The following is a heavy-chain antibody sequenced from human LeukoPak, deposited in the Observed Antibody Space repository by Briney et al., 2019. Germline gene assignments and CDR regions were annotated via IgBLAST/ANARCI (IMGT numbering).Heavy chain of an antibody. D-gene: IGHD3-10*01. CDR3: ARGSGSSQIFDY. V-gene: IGHV4-39*07. J-gene: IGHJ4*02. CDR2: IYYSGST. Sequence: SETLSLTCIVSGGSFSSSSYYWGWIRQPPGKGLEGIGSIYYSGSTYYNPSLKSRVSISVDTSKNQFSLKLSSVTAADTAVYYCARGSGSSQIFDYWGQGTLVTVSS. CDR1: GGSFSSSSYY.